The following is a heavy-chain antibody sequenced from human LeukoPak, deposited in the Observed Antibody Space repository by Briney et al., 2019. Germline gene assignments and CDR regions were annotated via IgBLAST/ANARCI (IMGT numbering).Heavy chain of an antibody. V-gene: IGHV4-39*07. CDR3: ARVGRVYYYYMDV. J-gene: IGHJ6*03. Sequence: PSETLSLTCTVSGGSISSSSYYWGWIRQPPGKGLEWIGSIYTSGSTNYNPSLKSRVTMSVDTSKNQFSLKLSSVTAADTAVYYCARVGRVYYYYMDVWGKGTTVTISS. D-gene: IGHD6-13*01. CDR2: IYTSGST. CDR1: GGSISSSSYY.